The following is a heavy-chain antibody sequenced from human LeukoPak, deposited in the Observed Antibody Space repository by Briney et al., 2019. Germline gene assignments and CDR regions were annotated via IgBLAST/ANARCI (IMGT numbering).Heavy chain of an antibody. V-gene: IGHV1-69*05. CDR3: AAGRRNSSSWYLSPSYYMDV. CDR1: GGTFSSYA. CDR2: IIPIFGTA. Sequence: SVKVSCKASGGTFSSYAISWVRQAPGRGREWMGGIIPIFGTANYAQKFQGRVTITTDESTSTAYMELSSLRSEDTAVYYWAAGRRNSSSWYLSPSYYMDVWGKGTTVTVSS. J-gene: IGHJ6*03. D-gene: IGHD6-13*01.